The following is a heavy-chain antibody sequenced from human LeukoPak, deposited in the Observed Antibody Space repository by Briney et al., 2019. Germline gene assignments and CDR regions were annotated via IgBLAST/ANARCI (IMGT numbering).Heavy chain of an antibody. CDR3: ARGRLGELSLDY. J-gene: IGHJ4*02. Sequence: GGSLRLSCAVSGITLSNYGMSWVRQAPGKGLEWVSSISSSSSYIYYADSVKGRFTISRDNAKNSLYLQMNSLRAEDTAVYYCARGRLGELSLDYWGQGTLVTVSS. D-gene: IGHD3-16*02. CDR1: GITLSNYG. V-gene: IGHV3-21*01. CDR2: ISSSSSYI.